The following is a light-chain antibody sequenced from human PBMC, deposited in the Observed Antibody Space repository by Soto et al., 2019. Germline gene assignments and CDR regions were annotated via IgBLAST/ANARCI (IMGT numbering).Light chain of an antibody. J-gene: IGLJ1*01. V-gene: IGLV1-40*01. Sequence: QSVLTQPPSVSGAPGQRVTISCTGGDSNIEAGYDVHWYKQLPGTAPKLLIYGNNNRPSGVPDRFSGSKSGTSASLAITGLQAEDEADYYCQSYDSSLSGSNVFGTGTKVTVL. CDR1: DSNIEAGYD. CDR3: QSYDSSLSGSNV. CDR2: GNN.